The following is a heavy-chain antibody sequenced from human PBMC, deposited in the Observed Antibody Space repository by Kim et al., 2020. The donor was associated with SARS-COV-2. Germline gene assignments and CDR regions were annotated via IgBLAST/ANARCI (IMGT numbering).Heavy chain of an antibody. V-gene: IGHV5-10-1*01. CDR1: GYSFTSYW. D-gene: IGHD3-10*01. Sequence: GESLKISCKGSGYSFTSYWISWVRQMPGKGLEWMGRIDPSDSYTNYSPSFQGHVTISADKSISTAYLQWSSLKASDTAMYYCARNHFRGFGPSKTNWFDPWGQGTLVTVSS. J-gene: IGHJ5*02. CDR3: ARNHFRGFGPSKTNWFDP. CDR2: IDPSDSYT.